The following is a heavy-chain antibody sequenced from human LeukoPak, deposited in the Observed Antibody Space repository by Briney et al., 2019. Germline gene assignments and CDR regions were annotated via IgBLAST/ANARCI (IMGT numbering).Heavy chain of an antibody. J-gene: IGHJ6*02. Sequence: SVKVSCKASGFTFTSSAVQWVRQARGQRLEWIGWIVVGSGNTNYAQKFQERITITRDMSTSTAYMELSSLRSEDTAVYYCAADSPGDYYYGMDVWGQGTTVTVSS. CDR3: AADSPGDYYYGMDV. CDR1: GFTFTSSA. V-gene: IGHV1-58*01. CDR2: IVVGSGNT.